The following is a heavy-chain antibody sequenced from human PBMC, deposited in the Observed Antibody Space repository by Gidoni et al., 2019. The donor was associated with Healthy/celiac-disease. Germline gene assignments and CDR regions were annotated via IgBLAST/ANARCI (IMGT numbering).Heavy chain of an antibody. CDR2: IFSNDEK. CDR1: GFSLSNARMA. D-gene: IGHD3-9*01. V-gene: IGHV2-26*01. CDR3: ARIHILTGYYQLYFDY. Sequence: QVTLKESGPVLVKPTETLTLTCTASGFSLSNARMAVSWIRQPPGQALEWLAHIFSNDEKSYSTSLKSRLTISKDTSKSQVVLTMTNMDPVDTATYYCARIHILTGYYQLYFDYWGQGTLVTVSS. J-gene: IGHJ4*02.